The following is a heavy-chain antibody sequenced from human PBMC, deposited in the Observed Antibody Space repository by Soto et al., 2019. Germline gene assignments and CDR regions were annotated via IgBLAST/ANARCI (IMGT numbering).Heavy chain of an antibody. CDR3: ASGNNYSYGYGH. CDR2: IYHSGST. D-gene: IGHD5-18*01. Sequence: PSETLSLTCAVSGGSISSGGYSWSWIRQPPGKGLEWIGYIYHSGSTYYNPSLKSRVTISVDRSKNQFSLKLSSVTAADTAVYYCASGNNYSYGYGHWGQGTLVTVSS. J-gene: IGHJ4*02. V-gene: IGHV4-30-2*01. CDR1: GGSISSGGYS.